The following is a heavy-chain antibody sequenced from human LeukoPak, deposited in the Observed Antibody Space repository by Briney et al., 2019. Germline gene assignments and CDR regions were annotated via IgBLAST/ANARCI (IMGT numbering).Heavy chain of an antibody. CDR3: AKGARVGAGKYYFDY. V-gene: IGHV3-23*01. J-gene: IGHJ4*02. D-gene: IGHD1-1*01. CDR2: ISGSGGST. Sequence: PGGSLRLSCAASGFTFSSYAMSWVRQAPGKGLEWVSAISGSGGSTYYADSVKGRFTISRDSSKNTLYLQMNSLRAEGTAVYYCAKGARVGAGKYYFDYWGQGTLVTVSS. CDR1: GFTFSSYA.